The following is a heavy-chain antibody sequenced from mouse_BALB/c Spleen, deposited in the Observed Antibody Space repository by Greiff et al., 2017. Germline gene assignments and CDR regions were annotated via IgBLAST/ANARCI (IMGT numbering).Heavy chain of an antibody. Sequence: VQLQQSGAELVKPGASVKLSCTASGFNIKDTYMHWVKQRPEQGLEWIGWIDPENGNTIYDPKFQGKASITADTSSNTAYLQLSSLTSEDTAVYYCARRGNDQGNAMDYWGQGTSVTVSS. CDR3: ARRGNDQGNAMDY. CDR1: GFNIKDTY. V-gene: IGHV14-3*02. J-gene: IGHJ4*01. D-gene: IGHD2-12*01. CDR2: IDPENGNT.